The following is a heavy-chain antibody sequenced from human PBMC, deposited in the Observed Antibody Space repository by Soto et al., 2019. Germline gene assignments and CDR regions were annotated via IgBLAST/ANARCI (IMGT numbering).Heavy chain of an antibody. V-gene: IGHV3-74*01. CDR3: ARGCSSTSCYVR. J-gene: IGHJ4*02. CDR1: GLTFCSYW. Sequence: PGGSLRLSCAASGLTFCSYWMHWVRQAPGKGLVWVSRINSDGSRTSYADSVKGRFTISRDNAKNTLYLQMNSLRAGDTAAYFCARGCSSTSCYVRWGQGTLVTVSS. D-gene: IGHD2-2*01. CDR2: INSDGSRT.